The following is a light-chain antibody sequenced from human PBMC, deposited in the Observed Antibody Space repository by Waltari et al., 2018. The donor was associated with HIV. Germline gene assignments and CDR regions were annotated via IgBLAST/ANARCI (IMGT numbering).Light chain of an antibody. Sequence: QSALTQPASVSGSPGPSITIACDLNDNAYVSWYQRHPGKAPKVIIYEVTNRPSGLSNRFSGSKSGNTATLTISGLQPEDEAYYFCTSYISGTSPVFGRGTRVTDL. CDR3: TSYISGTSPV. CDR2: EVT. V-gene: IGLV2-14*01. CDR1: DLNDNAY. J-gene: IGLJ2*01.